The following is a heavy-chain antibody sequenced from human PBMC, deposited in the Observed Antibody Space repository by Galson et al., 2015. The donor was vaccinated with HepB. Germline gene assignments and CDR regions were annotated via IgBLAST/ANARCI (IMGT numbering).Heavy chain of an antibody. CDR3: ARDRHTPDQRLLWFGEKGDYYYYGMDV. Sequence: SVKVSCKASGYTFTSYYMHWVRQAPGQGLEWMGIINPSGGSTSYAQKFQGRVTMTRDTSTSTVYMELSSLRSEDTAVYYCARDRHTPDQRLLWFGEKGDYYYYGMDVWGQGTTVTVSS. V-gene: IGHV1-46*01. CDR1: GYTFTSYY. J-gene: IGHJ6*02. CDR2: INPSGGST. D-gene: IGHD3-10*01.